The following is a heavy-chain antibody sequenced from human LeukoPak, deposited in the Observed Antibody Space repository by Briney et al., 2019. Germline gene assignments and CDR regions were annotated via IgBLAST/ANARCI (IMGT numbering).Heavy chain of an antibody. CDR1: GRTFTSYA. J-gene: IGHJ4*02. D-gene: IGHD5-12*01. CDR2: IIPILGIA. CDR3: ARLPVATDDYSPLC. V-gene: IGHV1-69*04. Sequence: SVTVSSTASGRTFTSYAMSWARQARGQGGEWMGRIIPILGIANYTQKFQGRVNITADKATRTAYIELRSLRREDTPLSYCARLPVATDDYSPLCWGQGTLVTVSS.